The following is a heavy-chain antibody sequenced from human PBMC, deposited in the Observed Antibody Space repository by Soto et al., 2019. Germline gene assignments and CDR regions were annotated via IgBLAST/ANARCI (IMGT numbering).Heavy chain of an antibody. CDR3: AKGDNLGPKTGYAFDP. CDR2: TYFRSKWYN. V-gene: IGHV6-1*01. J-gene: IGHJ5*02. D-gene: IGHD5-12*01. Sequence: PSQTLSLTCAISGDSVSSNTASWSWIRPSPSRGLEWLGRTYFRSKWYNDYAVSVKSRIIINPDTSNNQFSLQLNSVTPEDTAVYFCAKGDNLGPKTGYAFDPWGQGIMVTVSS. CDR1: GDSVSSNTAS.